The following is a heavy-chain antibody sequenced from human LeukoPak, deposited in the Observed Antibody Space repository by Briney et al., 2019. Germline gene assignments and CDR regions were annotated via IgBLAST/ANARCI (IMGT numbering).Heavy chain of an antibody. CDR3: ARHSPNCYSTSCPAWYFFDY. CDR2: VYYSGST. V-gene: IGHV4-39*01. Sequence: PGGSLRLSCAASGFTFSSYAMSWVRQAPGKGLEWIGSVYYSGSTYYNPSLKSRVTISVDTSKNQFSLNLRSVTAADTAVYHCARHSPNCYSTSCPAWYFFDYWGQGTLVTVSS. CDR1: GFTFSSYA. J-gene: IGHJ4*02. D-gene: IGHD2-2*01.